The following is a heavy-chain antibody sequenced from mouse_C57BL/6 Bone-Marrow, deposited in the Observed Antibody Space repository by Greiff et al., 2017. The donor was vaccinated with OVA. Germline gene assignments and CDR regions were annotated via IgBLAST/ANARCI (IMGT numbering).Heavy chain of an antibody. CDR1: GYTFTDYY. J-gene: IGHJ4*01. CDR3: SKGEATRYYAMDY. CDR2: INPNNGGT. V-gene: IGHV1-26*01. Sequence: VQLQQSGPELVKPGASVKISCKASGYTFTDYYMNWVKQSHGKSLEWIGDINPNNGGTSYNQKFKGKATLTVDKSSSTAYMELRSLTSEDSAVYYCSKGEATRYYAMDYWGQGTSVTVSS. D-gene: IGHD1-1*01.